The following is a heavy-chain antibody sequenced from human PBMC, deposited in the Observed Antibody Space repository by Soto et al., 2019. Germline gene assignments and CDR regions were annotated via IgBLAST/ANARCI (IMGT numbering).Heavy chain of an antibody. CDR3: AREEYYYGSGKGFDI. J-gene: IGHJ3*02. CDR2: IIPIFGTA. CDR1: GGTFSSDA. D-gene: IGHD3-10*01. Sequence: SVKVSCKASGGTFSSDAIGWVRQAPGQGLEWMGGIIPIFGTANYAQKFQGRVTMTTDTSTSTAYMELRSLRSDDTAVYYCAREEYYYGSGKGFDIWGQGTMVTVSS. V-gene: IGHV1-69*05.